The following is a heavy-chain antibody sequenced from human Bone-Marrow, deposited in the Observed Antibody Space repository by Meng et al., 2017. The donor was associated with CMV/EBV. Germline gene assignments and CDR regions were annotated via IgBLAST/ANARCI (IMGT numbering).Heavy chain of an antibody. CDR2: TYYRSKWYN. J-gene: IGHJ5*02. D-gene: IGHD3-22*01. V-gene: IGHV6-1*01. CDR3: ARVNYYDSSGYYYAGWFDP. Sequence: SQTLALTCAISGDSVSSNSAAWNWIRQSPSRGLEWLGRTYYRSKWYNDYAVSVKSRITINPDTSKNQFSLQLNSVTPEDTAVYYCARVNYYDSSGYYYAGWFDPWGQGTLVTVSS. CDR1: GDSVSSNSAA.